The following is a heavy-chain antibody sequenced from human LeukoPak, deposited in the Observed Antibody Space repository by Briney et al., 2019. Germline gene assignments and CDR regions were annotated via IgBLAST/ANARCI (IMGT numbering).Heavy chain of an antibody. V-gene: IGHV3-7*03. CDR2: IKQGGSEI. CDR1: GFTFSTYW. J-gene: IGHJ4*02. Sequence: PGGSLRLSCVVSGFTFSTYWMSWVRQAPGKGLEWVASIKQGGSEIYYVDSVKGRFTISRDSSKNTLYLQMNSLRAEDTAVYYCARRAGDYSHPYDYWGQGTLVTVSS. D-gene: IGHD3-22*01. CDR3: ARRAGDYSHPYDY.